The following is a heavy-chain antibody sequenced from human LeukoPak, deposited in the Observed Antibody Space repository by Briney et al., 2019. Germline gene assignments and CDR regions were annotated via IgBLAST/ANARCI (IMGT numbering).Heavy chain of an antibody. CDR1: GFTFSSYS. D-gene: IGHD6-6*01. CDR3: ARDSAEDSSSSRFDP. J-gene: IGHJ5*02. V-gene: IGHV3-21*01. Sequence: GGSLRLSCAASGFTFSSYSMNWVRQAPGKGLEWVSSISSSSSYIYYADPVKGRFTISRDNAKNSLYLQMNSLRAEDTAVYYCARDSAEDSSSSRFDPWGQGTLVTVSS. CDR2: ISSSSSYI.